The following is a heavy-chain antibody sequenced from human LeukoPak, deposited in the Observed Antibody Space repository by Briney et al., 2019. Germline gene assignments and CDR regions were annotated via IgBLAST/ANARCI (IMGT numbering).Heavy chain of an antibody. CDR1: GYTFTSYD. J-gene: IGHJ5*02. CDR3: ARGLYDLWSGYYPRAGLDP. Sequence: ASVKVSCKASGYTFTSYDINWVRQATGQGLEWMGWMNPNSGNTGYAQKFQGRATITRNTSISTAYMELSSLRSEVTAVYYCARGLYDLWSGYYPRAGLDPWGKGTLVTVSS. CDR2: MNPNSGNT. V-gene: IGHV1-8*03. D-gene: IGHD3-3*01.